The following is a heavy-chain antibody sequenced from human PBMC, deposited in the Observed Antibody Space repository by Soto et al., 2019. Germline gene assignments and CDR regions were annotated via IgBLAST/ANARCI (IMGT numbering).Heavy chain of an antibody. D-gene: IGHD3-16*01. CDR3: AGGGTYTSAFFY. V-gene: IGHV3-66*01. CDR1: GFTVSSKY. CDR2: VYSGGCT. Sequence: EVPLVESGGGLVQPGGSLRLSCAASGFTVSSKYMSWVRQAPGKGLEWVSVVYSGGCTNNADSVKGRFTISRDNSKNMLFLQMESLRAEDTAVYYCAGGGTYTSAFFYWGQGTLVTVSS. J-gene: IGHJ4*02.